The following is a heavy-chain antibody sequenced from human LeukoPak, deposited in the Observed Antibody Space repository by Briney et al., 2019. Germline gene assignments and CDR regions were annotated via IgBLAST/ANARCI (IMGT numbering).Heavy chain of an antibody. CDR2: INHSGST. D-gene: IGHD5-24*01. J-gene: IGHJ4*02. CDR1: GGSFSGYS. CDR3: ARHNKDGYNYSRSRGFDY. V-gene: IGHV4-34*01. Sequence: PSETLSLTCAVYGGSFSGYSWSWIRQAPGKGLEWIGEINHSGSTNYNPSLKSRVTISVDTSKNQFSLRLSSVTAADTAVYYCARHNKDGYNYSRSRGFDYWGQGTLVTVSS.